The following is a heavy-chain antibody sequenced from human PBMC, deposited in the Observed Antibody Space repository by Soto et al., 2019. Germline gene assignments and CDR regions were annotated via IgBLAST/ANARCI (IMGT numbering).Heavy chain of an antibody. D-gene: IGHD1-1*01. J-gene: IGHJ6*02. V-gene: IGHV3-33*01. Sequence: PGGSLRLSCAASGLPFNRNGMHWVRQAPGKGLEWVAVIWYDGSKEYYSDSVKGRFTISRDNSKNMLYLQMNSVRVEDTAVYFCARDRSAGNYFYYGMDVWGQGXTVTVSS. CDR1: GLPFNRNG. CDR2: IWYDGSKE. CDR3: ARDRSAGNYFYYGMDV.